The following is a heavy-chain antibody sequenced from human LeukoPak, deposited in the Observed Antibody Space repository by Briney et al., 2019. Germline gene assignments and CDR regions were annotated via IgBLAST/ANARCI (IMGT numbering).Heavy chain of an antibody. V-gene: IGHV1-69*06. J-gene: IGHJ5*02. CDR1: GGTFNTYA. CDR3: ARVSGSLQDPGSNWFDP. Sequence: GASVKVSCKASGGTFNTYAISWVRQAPGQGLEWMGGIIPIFGTANYAQKFQGRVTITADKSTSTAYMELSSLRSEDTAVYYCARVSGSLQDPGSNWFDPWGQGTLVTVSS. D-gene: IGHD2-15*01. CDR2: IIPIFGTA.